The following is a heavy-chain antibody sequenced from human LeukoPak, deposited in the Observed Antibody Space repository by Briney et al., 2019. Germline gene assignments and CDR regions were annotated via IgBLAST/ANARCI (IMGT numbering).Heavy chain of an antibody. CDR2: IRFDESDT. V-gene: IGHV3-30*02. Sequence: PGGSLRLSCAASGFTFSSYGMHWVRQAPGKGLEWVAFIRFDESDTSYANSVKGRFTISRDNSKNTLYLQMNSLRPEDTAVYYCAPSGSAFDYWGQGTLVTVSS. J-gene: IGHJ4*02. CDR1: GFTFSSYG. D-gene: IGHD3-10*01. CDR3: APSGSAFDY.